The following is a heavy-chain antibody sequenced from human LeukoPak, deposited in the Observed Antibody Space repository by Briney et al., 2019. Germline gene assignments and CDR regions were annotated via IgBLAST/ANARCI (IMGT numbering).Heavy chain of an antibody. CDR2: IYTSGST. V-gene: IGHV4-61*02. CDR1: GGSISSGSYY. Sequence: SQTLSLTCTVSGGSISSGSYYWSWIRQPAGKGLEWIGRIYTSGSTNYNPSLKSRVTISVDKSKNQFSLKLSSVTAADTVVYYCARDQGSRDMDVWGKGTTVTIP. CDR3: ARDQGSRDMDV. J-gene: IGHJ6*03.